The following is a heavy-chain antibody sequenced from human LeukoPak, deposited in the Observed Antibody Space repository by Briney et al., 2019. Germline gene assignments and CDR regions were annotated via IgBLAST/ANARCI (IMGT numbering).Heavy chain of an antibody. Sequence: GGSLRLXCAASGFTYSSFSLHWVRRPPGKGLESVSSISGSSSSIYYAGSVNGRFTVSRDNAESTVFLHMSSLRVEDTATYYCARGPHGDLDYWGQGTLVAVSS. J-gene: IGHJ4*02. CDR2: ISGSSSSI. CDR1: GFTYSSFS. CDR3: ARGPHGDLDY. D-gene: IGHD4-17*01. V-gene: IGHV3-21*01.